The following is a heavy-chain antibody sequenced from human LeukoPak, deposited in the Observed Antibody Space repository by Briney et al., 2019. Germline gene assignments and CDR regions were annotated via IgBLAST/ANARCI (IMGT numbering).Heavy chain of an antibody. CDR2: MNPNSGNT. CDR1: GYTFTSYD. D-gene: IGHD3-10*01. Sequence: ASVKVSCKASGYTFTSYDINWVRQATGQGLEWMGWMNPNSGNTGYAQKFQGRVTITRNTSISTAYMELSSLRSEDTVVYYCARGPRGMVRGVIITLYYWGQGTLVTVSS. V-gene: IGHV1-8*03. CDR3: ARGPRGMVRGVIITLYY. J-gene: IGHJ4*02.